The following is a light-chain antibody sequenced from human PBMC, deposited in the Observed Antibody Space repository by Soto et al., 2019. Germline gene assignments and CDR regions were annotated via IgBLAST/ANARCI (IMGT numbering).Light chain of an antibody. V-gene: IGKV1-16*02. J-gene: IGKJ2*01. CDR3: QQYSTNPHT. Sequence: DIQMTQSPSSLSASVGDRVTITCRASHDISHSLVWFQQKPGKAPKSLLYAAGSLHSGVPSKFSGSGSGTDFTLTISSLQAEDFATYYCQQYSTNPHTFGQGTKLEIK. CDR2: AAG. CDR1: HDISHS.